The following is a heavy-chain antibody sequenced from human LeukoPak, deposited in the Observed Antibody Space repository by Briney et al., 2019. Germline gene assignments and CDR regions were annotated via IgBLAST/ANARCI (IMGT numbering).Heavy chain of an antibody. D-gene: IGHD1-26*01. CDR1: GFTFDDYA. CDR2: ISGDGGST. Sequence: GGSLRLSCAASGFTFDDYAMHWVRQAPGKGLEWVSLISGDGGSTYYADSVKGRFTISRDNSKNTLYLQVNSLRTEDTAVYYCAKDPQVGATRGYYFDYWGQGTLVTVSS. CDR3: AKDPQVGATRGYYFDY. J-gene: IGHJ4*02. V-gene: IGHV3-43*02.